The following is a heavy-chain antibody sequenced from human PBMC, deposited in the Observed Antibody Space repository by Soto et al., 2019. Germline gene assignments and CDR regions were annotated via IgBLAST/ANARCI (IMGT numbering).Heavy chain of an antibody. Sequence: QVQLVQSGAEVKKPGSSVKVSCKASGGTFSSYAISWVRQAPEQGLEWMGGIIPIFGTANYAQKFQGRVTITADESTSTAYMELSSLRSEDTAVYYCARESKVHCSSTSCYSRRFDPWGQGTLVTVSS. CDR1: GGTFSSYA. J-gene: IGHJ5*02. V-gene: IGHV1-69*01. CDR3: ARESKVHCSSTSCYSRRFDP. CDR2: IIPIFGTA. D-gene: IGHD2-2*01.